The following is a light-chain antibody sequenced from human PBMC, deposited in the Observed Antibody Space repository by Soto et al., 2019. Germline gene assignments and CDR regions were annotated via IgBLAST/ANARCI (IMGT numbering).Light chain of an antibody. CDR3: QQYNSYRA. V-gene: IGKV1-39*01. CDR1: QSISSY. J-gene: IGKJ1*01. Sequence: DIQMTQSPSAMSASVGDRVTITCRASQSISSYLNWYQQKPGKAPKLLIYAASSLQSGVPSRFSGSGSGTDFTLTISSLQPDDSATYYCQQYNSYRAFGQGTKVDIK. CDR2: AAS.